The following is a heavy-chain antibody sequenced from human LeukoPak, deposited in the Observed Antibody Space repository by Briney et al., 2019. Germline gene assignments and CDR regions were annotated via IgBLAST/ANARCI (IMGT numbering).Heavy chain of an antibody. Sequence: PGGSLRLSCAASGFTFSSYSMNWVRQAPGKGLEWVSSISGSGNYIYYADSVKGRFTISRDNAKNSLYLQMESLSVDDTAVYYCARRAVATILDDYWGQGTLVTVSS. V-gene: IGHV3-21*01. CDR2: ISGSGNYI. CDR3: ARRAVATILDDY. J-gene: IGHJ4*02. CDR1: GFTFSSYS. D-gene: IGHD5-24*01.